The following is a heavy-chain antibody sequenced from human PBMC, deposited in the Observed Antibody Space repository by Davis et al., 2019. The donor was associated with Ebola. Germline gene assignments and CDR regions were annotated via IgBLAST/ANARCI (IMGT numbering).Heavy chain of an antibody. CDR1: GGSFSGYY. Sequence: SETLSLTCAVYGGSFSGYYWSWIRQPPGKGLEWIGEINHSGSTNYNPSLKSRVTISVDTSKNQFSLKLSSVTAADTAVYYCARTRVVAVTSFYYYYYGMDVWGQGTLVTVSS. V-gene: IGHV4-34*01. CDR2: INHSGST. D-gene: IGHD2-15*01. J-gene: IGHJ6*02. CDR3: ARTRVVAVTSFYYYYYGMDV.